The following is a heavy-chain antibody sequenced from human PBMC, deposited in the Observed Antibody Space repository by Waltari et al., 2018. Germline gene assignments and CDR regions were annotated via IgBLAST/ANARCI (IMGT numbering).Heavy chain of an antibody. V-gene: IGHV3-23*03. CDR2: IYSGGTTT. CDR1: GFTFSSYA. Sequence: EVQLLESGGGLVQPGGSLRLSCAASGFTFSSYAMSWVRQAPGKGLEWVSVIYSGGTTTYYADSVRGRFTISRDNSENTLFLQMNSLRVEDTAVYYCAKKIRGDWPIDYWGQGALVTVSS. D-gene: IGHD2-21*02. J-gene: IGHJ4*02. CDR3: AKKIRGDWPIDY.